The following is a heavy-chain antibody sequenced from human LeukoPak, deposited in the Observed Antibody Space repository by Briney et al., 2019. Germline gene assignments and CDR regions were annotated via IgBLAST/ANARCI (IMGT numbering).Heavy chain of an antibody. J-gene: IGHJ5*02. Sequence: PGGSLRLSCAASEFTFSNYAMNWVRQAPGKGLEWVSGISGGGGSTYYADSVKGRFTNSRDNSKNTLYLQMDSLRAEDTALYYCAKGSGINHYHWIDPWGQGTLVTVSS. CDR1: EFTFSNYA. CDR2: ISGGGGST. CDR3: AKGSGINHYHWIDP. D-gene: IGHD1-14*01. V-gene: IGHV3-23*01.